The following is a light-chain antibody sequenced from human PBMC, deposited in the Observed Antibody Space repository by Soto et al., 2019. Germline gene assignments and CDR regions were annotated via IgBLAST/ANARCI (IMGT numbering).Light chain of an antibody. CDR2: CAS. J-gene: IGKJ4*01. Sequence: DIVMTQTPDSLAVSPGETATINCKYSQSVLYSSHHKNYLARYQQKPGQLPKLLIYCASTRESRVPDRFSGSVSGTDCTLTISSVQAEDVPVYYRQQYYSTPLTFGGGTKVEIK. CDR1: QSVLYSSHHKNY. V-gene: IGKV4-1*01. CDR3: QQYYSTPLT.